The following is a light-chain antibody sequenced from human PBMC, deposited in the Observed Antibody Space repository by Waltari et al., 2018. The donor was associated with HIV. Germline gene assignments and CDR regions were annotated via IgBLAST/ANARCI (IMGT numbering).Light chain of an antibody. CDR1: KSVDGH. V-gene: IGKV3-11*01. CDR3: QRRRDWPPSYT. CDR2: DVS. J-gene: IGKJ2*01. Sequence: VLTQSPASLSVSPVERATLSCRASKSVDGHLAWSQQKLGQAPSFLIYDVSKRAADIPARFNGSGSGTDFSLTISNLEPEDLALYYCQRRRDWPPSYTFGLGTRLEMK.